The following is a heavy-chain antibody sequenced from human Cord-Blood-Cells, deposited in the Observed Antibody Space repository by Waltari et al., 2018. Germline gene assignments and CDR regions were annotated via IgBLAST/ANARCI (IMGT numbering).Heavy chain of an antibody. CDR3: ASSGNYLFGAFDI. D-gene: IGHD4-4*01. Sequence: QLQLQESGSGLVKPSQTLSLTCAVSGGSISSGGYSWSWIRQPPGKGLEWIGYIYHSGSTYYNPSLKSRVTIAVDRSKNQFTLKLSSVTAADTAVYYCASSGNYLFGAFDIWGQGTMVTVSS. CDR2: IYHSGST. CDR1: GGSISSGGYS. J-gene: IGHJ3*02. V-gene: IGHV4-30-2*01.